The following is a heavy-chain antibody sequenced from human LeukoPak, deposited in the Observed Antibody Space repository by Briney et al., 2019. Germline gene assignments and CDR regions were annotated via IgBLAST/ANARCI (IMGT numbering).Heavy chain of an antibody. CDR3: ARGSTYYYGMDV. CDR1: GFTFSSSE. Sequence: GGSLRLSCAASGFTFSSSEMNWVRQAPGKGLEWISHISSSSTTTYYADSVKGRFTISRDNAQNSLYLQMNSLRADDTAVYYCARGSTYYYGMDVWGKGTTVSVSS. J-gene: IGHJ6*04. V-gene: IGHV3-48*03. CDR2: ISSSSTTT. D-gene: IGHD5/OR15-5a*01.